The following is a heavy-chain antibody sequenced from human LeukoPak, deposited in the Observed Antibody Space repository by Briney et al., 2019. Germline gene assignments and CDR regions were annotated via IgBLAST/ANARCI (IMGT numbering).Heavy chain of an antibody. Sequence: GGSLRLSCAASGFTVSSNYMSWVRQAPGKGLEWVSVIYSGGSTYYADSVKGRFTISRDNSKNTLYLQMNSLRAEDTAVYYCARLLTGYYPNWFDPWGQGTLVTVSS. CDR3: ARLLTGYYPNWFDP. J-gene: IGHJ5*02. D-gene: IGHD3-9*01. CDR1: GFTVSSNY. CDR2: IYSGGST. V-gene: IGHV3-66*04.